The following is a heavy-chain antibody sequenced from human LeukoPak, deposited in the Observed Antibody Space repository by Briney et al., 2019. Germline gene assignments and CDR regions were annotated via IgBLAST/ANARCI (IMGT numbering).Heavy chain of an antibody. J-gene: IGHJ4*02. D-gene: IGHD3-22*01. Sequence: GGSLRLSCAASGFTFSGSAMHWVRQASGKGLEWVGRVRSKANSYATTYAASVNGRFTISRDDSKNTAYLQMNSLKTEDAAVYFCTITYYYDGSAYSNFDYWGQGTLVTVSS. CDR1: GFTFSGSA. CDR2: VRSKANSYAT. V-gene: IGHV3-73*01. CDR3: TITYYYDGSAYSNFDY.